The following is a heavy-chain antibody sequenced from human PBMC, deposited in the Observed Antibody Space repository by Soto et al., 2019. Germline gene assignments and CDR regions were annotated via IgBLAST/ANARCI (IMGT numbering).Heavy chain of an antibody. J-gene: IGHJ6*02. CDR1: EFIFTSYS. Sequence: QLVESGGRGVQPGRSLRRSCAASEFIFTSYSMHWVRQAPGRGLEWVALISFDGTSEYYADSVKGRFIISRDNSKTMVYLQMNSLRPDDTAIYYCARPIPRWSYHYGMDVWGQGTTVTVSS. CDR2: ISFDGTSE. V-gene: IGHV3-30-3*01. D-gene: IGHD2-15*01. CDR3: ARPIPRWSYHYGMDV.